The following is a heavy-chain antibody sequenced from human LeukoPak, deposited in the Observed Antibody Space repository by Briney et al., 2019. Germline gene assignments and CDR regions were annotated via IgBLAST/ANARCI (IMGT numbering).Heavy chain of an antibody. Sequence: GGSLRLSCAASGFTFSSYGMHWVRQAPGKGLEWVAVISYDGSNKYYADSVKGRFTISRDNSKNTLYLQMNSLRAEDTAVYYCAKDLGWDDYYCYYGMDVWGQGTTVTVSS. D-gene: IGHD6-19*01. J-gene: IGHJ6*02. CDR3: AKDLGWDDYYCYYGMDV. V-gene: IGHV3-30*18. CDR2: ISYDGSNK. CDR1: GFTFSSYG.